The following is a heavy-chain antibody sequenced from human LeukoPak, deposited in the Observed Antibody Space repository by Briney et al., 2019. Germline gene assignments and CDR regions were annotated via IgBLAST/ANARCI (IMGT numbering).Heavy chain of an antibody. Sequence: GGSLRLSCAASGFTFSSYSMSWVRQAPGKGLEWVSSISSSSSYIYYADSVKGRFTISRDNAKNSLYLQMNSLRAGDTAVYYCARLTTVFNAFDIWGQGTMVTVSS. CDR3: ARLTTVFNAFDI. CDR2: ISSSSSYI. D-gene: IGHD3-9*01. J-gene: IGHJ3*02. V-gene: IGHV3-21*01. CDR1: GFTFSSYS.